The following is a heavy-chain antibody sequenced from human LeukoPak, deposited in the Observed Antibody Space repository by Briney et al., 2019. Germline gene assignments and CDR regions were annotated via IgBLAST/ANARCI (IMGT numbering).Heavy chain of an antibody. Sequence: SETLSLTCAVYSGSFSGYYWSWIRQPPGKGLEWIGEINHSGSTYYNPSLKSRVTISVDTSKNQFSLKLSSVTAADTAVYYCARGREHIVVVTAIYYYYYMDVWGKGTTVTVSS. J-gene: IGHJ6*03. CDR3: ARGREHIVVVTAIYYYYYMDV. CDR1: SGSFSGYY. CDR2: INHSGST. D-gene: IGHD2-21*02. V-gene: IGHV4-34*01.